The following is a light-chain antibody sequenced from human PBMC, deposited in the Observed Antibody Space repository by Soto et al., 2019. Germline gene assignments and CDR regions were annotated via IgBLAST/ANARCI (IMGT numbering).Light chain of an antibody. Sequence: QAVVTQPPSVSAAPGQKVTISCSGSSSNIGNNYVSWYQQFPGTAPKLLIYDNNERPSGIPDRFSGSKSGTSATLGITGLQTGDEADYYCGTWDGSLSAGVFGKGTKLTVL. V-gene: IGLV1-51*01. CDR2: DNN. J-gene: IGLJ2*01. CDR1: SSNIGNNY. CDR3: GTWDGSLSAGV.